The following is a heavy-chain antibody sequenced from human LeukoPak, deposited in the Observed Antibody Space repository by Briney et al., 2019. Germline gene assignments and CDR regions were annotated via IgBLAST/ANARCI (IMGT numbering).Heavy chain of an antibody. CDR3: ARSIAAAGSPDAYYFDY. D-gene: IGHD6-13*01. Sequence: GESLKISCKGSGYSFTSYWIGWVRQMPGKGLEWMGIIYPGDSDTRYSPSFQGQVTISADKSISTAYLQWSSLKAWDTAMYYCARSIAAAGSPDAYYFDYWGQGTLVTVSS. J-gene: IGHJ4*02. CDR1: GYSFTSYW. V-gene: IGHV5-51*01. CDR2: IYPGDSDT.